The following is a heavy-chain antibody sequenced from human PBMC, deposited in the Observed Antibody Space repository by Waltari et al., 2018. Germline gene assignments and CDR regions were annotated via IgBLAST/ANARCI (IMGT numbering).Heavy chain of an antibody. Sequence: QLQLQESGPGLVKPSETLSLTCTVSGGSISSSTYYWGWIRPPPGKGLEWIGSIYYSGSTYYNPSLKSRVTISVDTSKNQFSLKLSSVTAADTAVYYCARVGYDFWSGYYFDYWGQGTLVTVSS. V-gene: IGHV4-39*01. CDR3: ARVGYDFWSGYYFDY. D-gene: IGHD3-3*01. CDR2: IYYSGST. J-gene: IGHJ4*02. CDR1: GGSISSSTYY.